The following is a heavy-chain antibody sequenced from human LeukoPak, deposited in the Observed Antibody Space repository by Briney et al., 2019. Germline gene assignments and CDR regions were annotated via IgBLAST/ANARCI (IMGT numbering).Heavy chain of an antibody. CDR2: IYYSGST. D-gene: IGHD4-11*01. CDR3: ARQRLGTFDY. CDR1: GGSISSYY. J-gene: IGHJ4*02. V-gene: IGHV4-59*08. Sequence: PSETLSLTCTVSGGSISSYYWSWIRQPPGKGLEWIGYIYYSGSTNYNPSLKSRVTISVDTSKNQFSLKLSSVTAADTAVYYCARQRLGTFDYWGQGTLVTVSS.